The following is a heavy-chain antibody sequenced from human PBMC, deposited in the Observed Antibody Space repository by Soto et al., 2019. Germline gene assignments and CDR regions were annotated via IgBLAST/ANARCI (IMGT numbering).Heavy chain of an antibody. J-gene: IGHJ5*02. CDR2: GYYSGST. D-gene: IGHD3-10*01. CDR1: GTSMTGHF. V-gene: IGHV4-59*11. Sequence: QVQLQESGPRLVKASETLSLTCTVSGTSMTGHFWGWMRQPPGKGLEWIGYGYYSGSTLYNPSLKSRVTISLDTSKNHFSLRLSSVTSADTAVYYCARGVYLSLVRTGWFDPWGQGTLVTVSS. CDR3: ARGVYLSLVRTGWFDP.